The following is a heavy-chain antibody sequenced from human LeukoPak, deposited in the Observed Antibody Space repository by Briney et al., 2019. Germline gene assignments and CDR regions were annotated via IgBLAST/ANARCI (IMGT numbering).Heavy chain of an antibody. J-gene: IGHJ4*02. V-gene: IGHV3-74*01. Sequence: GGSLRLSCAASGFTFNIYWMHWVRQAPGKGLVWVSRINSDGTGTTYADSVRGRFTISRDNAKNTLYLQMNSLRAEDTAVYYCARVEVDYYDSSGAIDYWGQGTLVTVSS. CDR1: GFTFNIYW. D-gene: IGHD3-22*01. CDR2: INSDGTGT. CDR3: ARVEVDYYDSSGAIDY.